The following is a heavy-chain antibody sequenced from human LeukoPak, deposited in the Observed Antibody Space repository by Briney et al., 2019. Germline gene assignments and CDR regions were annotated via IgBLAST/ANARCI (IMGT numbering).Heavy chain of an antibody. V-gene: IGHV3-7*01. Sequence: GGSLKLSCAASGFTFSSYAMSWVRQAPGKGLEWVANINQDGSEKYYVDSLKGRFTISRDNAKNSLYLQMNSLRAEDTAVYYCARDQPFSYYSYYMDVWGKGTTVTVSS. D-gene: IGHD3-3*02. CDR1: GFTFSSYA. CDR3: ARDQPFSYYSYYMDV. CDR2: INQDGSEK. J-gene: IGHJ6*03.